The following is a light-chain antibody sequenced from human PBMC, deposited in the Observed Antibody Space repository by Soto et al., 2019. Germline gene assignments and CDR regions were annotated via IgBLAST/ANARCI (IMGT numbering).Light chain of an antibody. CDR3: SSYTSSSTLLVV. Sequence: QSALTQPASVSGSPGQSITISCTGTSSDVGGYNYVSWYQQHPGKAPKLMIYDVSNRPSGVSNRFSGSKSGNTASLTISGLQAEDEADYYRSSYTSSSTLLVVFGGGTKLTVL. J-gene: IGLJ2*01. V-gene: IGLV2-14*01. CDR1: SSDVGGYNY. CDR2: DVS.